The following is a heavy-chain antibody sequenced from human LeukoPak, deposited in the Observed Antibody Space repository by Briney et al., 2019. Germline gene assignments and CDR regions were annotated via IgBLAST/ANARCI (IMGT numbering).Heavy chain of an antibody. J-gene: IGHJ4*02. CDR3: ARDRNVAGRHEYYFDY. CDR2: IYSGAST. V-gene: IGHV3-66*02. CDR1: GFTVSSNY. D-gene: IGHD6-19*01. Sequence: GGSLRLSCAASGFTVSSNYMSWVRQAPGKGLEWVSVIYSGASTYYADSVKGRFTISRDNSKNTLYLQMNSLRAEDTAVYYCARDRNVAGRHEYYFDYWGQGTLVTVSS.